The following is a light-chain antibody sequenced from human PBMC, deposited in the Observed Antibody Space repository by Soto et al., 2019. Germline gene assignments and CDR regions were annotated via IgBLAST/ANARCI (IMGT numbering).Light chain of an antibody. J-gene: IGKJ1*01. CDR1: QSISSW. CDR3: QQYNSLVT. V-gene: IGKV1-5*03. CDR2: KAS. Sequence: DLQMTQSPSTLSASVGDRVTITCRASQSISSWLAWYQQKPGKAPKLLIYKASSLESGVPSRFSGSGSGTEFTLTISSLQPDDFATYYCQQYNSLVTFGQGTKVEIK.